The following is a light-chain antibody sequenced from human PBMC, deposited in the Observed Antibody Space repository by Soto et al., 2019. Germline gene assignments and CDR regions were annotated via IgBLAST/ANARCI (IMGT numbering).Light chain of an antibody. V-gene: IGLV2-18*02. CDR2: EVH. CDR1: SSDIGTYDR. CDR3: SSYAISTTLL. Sequence: QSALTQPPSVSGSPGQSVTISCIGTSSDIGTYDRVSWYQAPPGTAPKLIIYEVHNRPSGVPDRFSGSKSGNTASLTISGLQAEDEDDYYCSSYAISTTLLFGGGTKVTVL. J-gene: IGLJ2*01.